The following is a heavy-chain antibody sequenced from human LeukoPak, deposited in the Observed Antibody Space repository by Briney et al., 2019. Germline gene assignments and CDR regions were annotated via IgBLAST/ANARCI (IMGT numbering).Heavy chain of an antibody. CDR3: ARATETYYYDSSGYYSTLYDAFDI. Sequence: SETLSLTCTVSGGSISSYYWSWIRQPPGKGLEWIGYIYYSGSTNYNPSLKSRVTISVDTSKNQFSLKLSSVTAADTAVYYCARATETYYYDSSGYYSTLYDAFDIWGQGTMVTVSS. CDR2: IYYSGST. V-gene: IGHV4-59*12. J-gene: IGHJ3*02. CDR1: GGSISSYY. D-gene: IGHD3-22*01.